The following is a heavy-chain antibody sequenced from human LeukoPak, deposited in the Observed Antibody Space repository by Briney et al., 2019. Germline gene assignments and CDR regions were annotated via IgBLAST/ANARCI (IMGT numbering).Heavy chain of an antibody. Sequence: ETLSLTCAVYNGTFSGYYWSWIRQAPGKGLEWVGRIKSKTDGGTTDYAAPVKGRFTISRDDSKNTLYLQMNSLKTEDTAVYYCSAGSRFRVDYWGQGTLVTVSS. CDR2: IKSKTDGGTT. D-gene: IGHD2-15*01. J-gene: IGHJ4*02. V-gene: IGHV3-15*01. CDR1: NGTFSGYY. CDR3: SAGSRFRVDY.